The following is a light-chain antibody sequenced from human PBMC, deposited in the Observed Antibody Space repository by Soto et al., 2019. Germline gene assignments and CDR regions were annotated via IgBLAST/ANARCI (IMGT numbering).Light chain of an antibody. CDR2: KIS. J-gene: IGKJ1*01. CDR1: QSLVHNDGNTY. Sequence: EIVMTQTPLSSAVTLGQPASISCRSSQSLVHNDGNTYLTWFQQRPGQPPRLLLYKISNRFSGVPERFSGSGAGTDFTLKISRVEVEDVGVYYCMQATQYPWTFGQGTKVEIK. V-gene: IGKV2-24*01. CDR3: MQATQYPWT.